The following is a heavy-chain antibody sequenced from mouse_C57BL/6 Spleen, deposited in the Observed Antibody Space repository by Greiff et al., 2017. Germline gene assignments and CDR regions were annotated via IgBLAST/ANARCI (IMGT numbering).Heavy chain of an antibody. J-gene: IGHJ3*01. D-gene: IGHD1-1*01. CDR2: ISSGSSTN. CDR3: ARTHYYGSIYVAY. CDR1: GFTFSDYG. V-gene: IGHV5-17*01. Sequence: VQLVESGGGLVKPGGSLKLSCAAFGFTFSDYGMHWVRQAPEKGLEWVAYISSGSSTNYYADTVKGRITISRDDAKNTLFLQMTSLRSEDTTMYYCARTHYYGSIYVAYWGQGTLVTVSA.